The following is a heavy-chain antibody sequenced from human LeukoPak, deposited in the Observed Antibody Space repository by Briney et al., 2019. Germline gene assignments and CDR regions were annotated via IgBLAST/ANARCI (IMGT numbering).Heavy chain of an antibody. CDR1: GFTFSSYS. CDR3: ARAIDTATPVYYYYGMDV. D-gene: IGHD5-18*01. V-gene: IGHV3-21*01. J-gene: IGHJ6*04. CDR2: ISSSSSYI. Sequence: GGSLRLPCAASGFTFSSYSMNWVRQAPGKGLEWVSSISSSSSYIYYADSVKGRFTISRDNAKNSLYLQMNSLRAEDTAVCYCARAIDTATPVYYYYGMDVWGKGTTVTVSS.